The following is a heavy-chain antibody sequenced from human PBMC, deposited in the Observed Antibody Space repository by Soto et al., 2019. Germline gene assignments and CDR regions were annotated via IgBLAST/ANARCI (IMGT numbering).Heavy chain of an antibody. J-gene: IGHJ6*02. CDR2: MNPNSGNT. Sequence: ASVKVSCRASGYTFTSYDINWERQATGQGLEWMGWMNPNSGNTGYAQKFQCRVTMTRNTSISTAYMELSSLRSEDTAVYYCARADYDILTGYYNYYYFGMDVWGQGTTVTVSS. CDR1: GYTFTSYD. D-gene: IGHD3-9*01. CDR3: ARADYDILTGYYNYYYFGMDV. V-gene: IGHV1-8*01.